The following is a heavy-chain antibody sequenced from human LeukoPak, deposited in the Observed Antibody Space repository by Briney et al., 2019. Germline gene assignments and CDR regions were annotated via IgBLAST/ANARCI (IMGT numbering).Heavy chain of an antibody. V-gene: IGHV3-23*01. CDR3: AKEAVFDITMLRGVILSNWFDP. Sequence: GGSLRLSCAASGFTFSTYAMSWVRQAAGKGLEWVSLISGSGGGTYYADSVKGRFTISRDNSKNTLYLQLNSLRVEDTAVYYCAKEAVFDITMLRGVILSNWFDPWGQGTLVTVSS. J-gene: IGHJ5*02. CDR1: GFTFSTYA. D-gene: IGHD3-10*01. CDR2: ISGSGGGT.